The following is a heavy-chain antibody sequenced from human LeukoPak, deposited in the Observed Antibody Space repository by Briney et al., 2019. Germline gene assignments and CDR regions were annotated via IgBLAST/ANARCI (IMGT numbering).Heavy chain of an antibody. D-gene: IGHD3-10*01. Sequence: ASVKVSCKASGYSFTGYYIHWVRQAPGQGLEWMAWINPNSGGTNYAQKFQGRVTMTRDTSISTAYMELSSLRSEDTAVYYCARDMGWGGSGSYYQTFESTINFDYWGQGTLVTVSS. CDR3: ARDMGWGGSGSYYQTFESTINFDY. J-gene: IGHJ4*02. V-gene: IGHV1-2*02. CDR1: GYSFTGYY. CDR2: INPNSGGT.